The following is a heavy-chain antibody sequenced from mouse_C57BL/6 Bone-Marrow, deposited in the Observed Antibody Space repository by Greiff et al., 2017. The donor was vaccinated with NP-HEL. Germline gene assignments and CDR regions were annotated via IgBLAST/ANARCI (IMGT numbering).Heavy chain of an antibody. J-gene: IGHJ4*01. CDR3: ARESTTVVARAMDY. V-gene: IGHV5-12*01. CDR1: GFTFSDYY. D-gene: IGHD1-1*01. CDR2: ISNGGGST. Sequence: EVKLVESGGGLVQPGGSLKLSCAASGFTFSDYYMYWVRQTPEKRLEWVAYISNGGGSTYYPDTVKGRCTISRDNAKNTLYLQMSRLTSEDTAMYYCARESTTVVARAMDYWGQGTSVTVSS.